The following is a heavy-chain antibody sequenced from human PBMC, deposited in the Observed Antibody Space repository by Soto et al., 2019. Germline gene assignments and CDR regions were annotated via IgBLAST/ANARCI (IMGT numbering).Heavy chain of an antibody. Sequence: ASVKVSCKASGYTFTGYYMHWVRQAPGQGLGWMGWINPNSGSTNYAQKFQGWVTMTRDTSISTAYMELSRLRSDDTAVYYCARSSIGITGTDDAFDIWGQGTMVTVSS. D-gene: IGHD1-20*01. J-gene: IGHJ3*02. V-gene: IGHV1-2*04. CDR3: ARSSIGITGTDDAFDI. CDR2: INPNSGST. CDR1: GYTFTGYY.